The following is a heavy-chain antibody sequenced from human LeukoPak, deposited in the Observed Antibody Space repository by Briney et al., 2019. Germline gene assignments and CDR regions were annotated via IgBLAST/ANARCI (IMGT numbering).Heavy chain of an antibody. D-gene: IGHD3-3*01. V-gene: IGHV1-58*01. CDR3: AAAPITIFGVVTWALDY. CDR2: IVVGSGNT. Sequence: PGASVKVSCKASGFTFTSSAVQWVRQARGQRLEWIGWIVVGSGNTNYAQKFQERVTITRDMSTSTAYMELSSLGSEDTAVYYCAAAPITIFGVVTWALDYWGQGTLVTVSS. J-gene: IGHJ4*02. CDR1: GFTFTSSA.